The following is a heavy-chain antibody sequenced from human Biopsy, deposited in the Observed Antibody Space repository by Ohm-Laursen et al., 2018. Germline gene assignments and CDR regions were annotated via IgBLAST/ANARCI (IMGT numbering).Heavy chain of an antibody. J-gene: IGHJ4*02. CDR3: ARGQALKSFDY. CDR2: IYHSGST. Sequence: GTLSLTCTVSGDSIARYYWTWIRQSPGKGLEWIGSIYHSGSTYYNPSLKSRVTISVDTSKNQFSLKLSSVTAADTAGYYCARGQALKSFDYWGQGTLVTVSS. V-gene: IGHV4-38-2*02. CDR1: GDSIARYY.